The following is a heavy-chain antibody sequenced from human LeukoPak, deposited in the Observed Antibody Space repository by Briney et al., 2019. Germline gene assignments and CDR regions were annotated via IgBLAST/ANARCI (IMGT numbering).Heavy chain of an antibody. D-gene: IGHD3-22*01. Sequence: GGSLRLSCAASGFXFSSYAMNWVRQAPGKGLEWVSPISGSGGSTYYADSVKGRFTISRDNSKNTLYLQMNSLRAEDTAVYYCAKGTSSDYGSSGSDYWGQGTLVTVSS. CDR3: AKGTSSDYGSSGSDY. CDR1: GFXFSSYA. V-gene: IGHV3-23*01. CDR2: ISGSGGST. J-gene: IGHJ4*02.